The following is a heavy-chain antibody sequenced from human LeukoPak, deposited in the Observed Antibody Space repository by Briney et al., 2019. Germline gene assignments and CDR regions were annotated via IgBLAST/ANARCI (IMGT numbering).Heavy chain of an antibody. J-gene: IGHJ3*02. Sequence: GGSLRLSCAASGFTFGNYAMSWVRQAPGKGLEWVSAISGSGSNTYYADSVKGRFTFSRDNSKNTAYLQMNTLRTEDTAIYYCSRPFPYIDDDVAFNIWGHGTVVTVSS. CDR1: GFTFGNYA. CDR2: ISGSGSNT. V-gene: IGHV3-23*01. CDR3: SRPFPYIDDDVAFNI. D-gene: IGHD2-2*01.